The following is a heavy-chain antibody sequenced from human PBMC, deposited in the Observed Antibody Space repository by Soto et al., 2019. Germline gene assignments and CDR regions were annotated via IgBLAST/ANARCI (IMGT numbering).Heavy chain of an antibody. CDR2: INSDASST. J-gene: IGHJ6*02. CDR1: GFTFNIYW. CDR3: ARGLRSGSYPDYYYAMDV. Sequence: EVQLVESGGGLVQPGGSLRLSCAASGFTFNIYWMHWVRQAPGKGLVWVSRINSDASSTNYVDSVKGRFSISRDNAKKXLYLQMISLRVEDAAVYYCARGLRSGSYPDYYYAMDVWXQG. D-gene: IGHD1-26*01. V-gene: IGHV3-74*01.